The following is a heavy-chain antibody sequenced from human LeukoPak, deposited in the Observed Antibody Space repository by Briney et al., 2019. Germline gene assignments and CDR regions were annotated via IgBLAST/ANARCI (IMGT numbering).Heavy chain of an antibody. Sequence: ASVKVSCKAPGYTFTGYYMHWVRQAPGQGLEWMGWINPNSGGTNYAQKFQGRVTMTRDTSISTAYMELSRLRSDDTAVYYCASHKKELRYFDWPAAFDYWGQGTLVTVSS. CDR3: ASHKKELRYFDWPAAFDY. CDR1: GYTFTGYY. V-gene: IGHV1-2*02. D-gene: IGHD3-9*01. J-gene: IGHJ4*02. CDR2: INPNSGGT.